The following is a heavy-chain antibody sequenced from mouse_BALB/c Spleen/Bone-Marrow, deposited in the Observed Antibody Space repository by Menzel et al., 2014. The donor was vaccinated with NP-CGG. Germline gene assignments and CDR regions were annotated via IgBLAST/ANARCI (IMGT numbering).Heavy chain of an antibody. CDR3: ARDVPLYDVGYFDY. V-gene: IGHV5-17*02. Sequence: LMESGGGLVQPGGSRKLSCAASGFTFSSFGMHWVRQAPEKGLEWVAYISSGSSTIYYADTVKGRFTISRDNPKNXLFLQMTSLRSEDTAMYYCARDVPLYDVGYFDYWGQGTPLTVSS. J-gene: IGHJ2*01. D-gene: IGHD2-14*01. CDR2: ISSGSSTI. CDR1: GFTFSSFG.